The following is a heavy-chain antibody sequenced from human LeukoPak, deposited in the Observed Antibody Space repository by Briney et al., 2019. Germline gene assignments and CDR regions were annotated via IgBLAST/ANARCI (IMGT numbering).Heavy chain of an antibody. D-gene: IGHD2-15*01. CDR1: GFSFSTYP. CDR3: AKAPVTSCRGAFCYPFDY. V-gene: IGHV3-23*01. Sequence: PGGSLRLSCAASGFSFSTYPMSWVRQAPGKGLEWVSAMSSSDDGRYYAASVRGRFTISRDTSRSTLYLQMNSLRAEDAAVYYCAKAPVTSCRGAFCYPFDYWGQGTLVTVSS. CDR2: MSSSDDGR. J-gene: IGHJ4*02.